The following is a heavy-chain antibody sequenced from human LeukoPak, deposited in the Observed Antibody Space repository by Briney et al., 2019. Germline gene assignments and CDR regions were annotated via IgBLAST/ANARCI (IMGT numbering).Heavy chain of an antibody. J-gene: IGHJ5*02. V-gene: IGHV1-18*01. D-gene: IGHD1-26*01. CDR3: ARDIKRSRARWENLGFDP. Sequence: ASVKLSFKSSGSTFTICGISWVRQPPGQGLEGMGWISTYNGKTNYVQKLQGRVTMTTDTSTSTAYMELRSLRSDDTAVYYCARDIKRSRARWENLGFDPWGQGTLVTVSS. CDR1: GSTFTICG. CDR2: ISTYNGKT.